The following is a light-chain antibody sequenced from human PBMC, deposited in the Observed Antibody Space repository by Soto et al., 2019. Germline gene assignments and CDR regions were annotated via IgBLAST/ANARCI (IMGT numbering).Light chain of an antibody. CDR1: TSDVAYYDL. V-gene: IGLV2-23*02. J-gene: IGLJ2*01. CDR3: CTYAGHVPK. CDR2: EVD. Sequence: SVLTQSASVSGSPGQSITISCSGTTSDVAYYDLVSWYQQHPGRAPKLLIYEVDKRPSGISVRFSGSKSGATASLTISGLLPEDEAVYFCCTYAGHVPKFGGGTK.